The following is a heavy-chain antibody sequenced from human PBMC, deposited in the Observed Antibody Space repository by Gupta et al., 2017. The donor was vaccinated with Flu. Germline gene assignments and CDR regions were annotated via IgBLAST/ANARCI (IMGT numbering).Heavy chain of an antibody. CDR2: ISWNSDTI. V-gene: IGHV3-9*01. D-gene: IGHD6-13*01. J-gene: IGHJ3*01. CDR3: VKDRGYTWDAIDF. CDR1: GITFDDYA. Sequence: EVQLVESGGGLVQPGRSLSLSCAASGITFDDYAMHWVRQAPGKGLEWVSGISWNSDTIGYADSVKGRFTLSRDTAKNSLYLQMNSLRPEDTALYYCVKDRGYTWDAIDFWGQGTMVTVSS.